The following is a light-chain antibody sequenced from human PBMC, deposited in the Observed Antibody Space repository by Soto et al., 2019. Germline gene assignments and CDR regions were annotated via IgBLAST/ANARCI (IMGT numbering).Light chain of an antibody. CDR1: SNDVGRYNY. J-gene: IGLJ1*01. Sequence: QSALAQPPSASGAPGQSVTISCTGTSNDVGRYNYVSWYQQHPGKTPKLIIYEVTKRPSGVPDRFSASNSGNTASLTVSGLQAEDEADYYCSSHAGSNCFYVFGTGPNVTVL. CDR3: SSHAGSNCFYV. CDR2: EVT. V-gene: IGLV2-8*01.